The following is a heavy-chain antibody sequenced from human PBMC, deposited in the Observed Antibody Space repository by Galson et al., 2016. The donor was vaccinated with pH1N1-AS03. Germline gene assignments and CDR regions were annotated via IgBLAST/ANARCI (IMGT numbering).Heavy chain of an antibody. V-gene: IGHV3-49*03. Sequence: SLRLSCAASGFTFGDYAMSWFRQAPGQGLDWVGFIRRHRYGGTTEYAASVKGSFSISGDDSDSIVYLQMNGLKIEDTAVYYCSRYGGYPDYWGQGTLVTVSS. J-gene: IGHJ4*02. CDR2: IRRHRYGGTT. CDR1: GFTFGDYA. D-gene: IGHD5-18*01. CDR3: SRYGGYPDY.